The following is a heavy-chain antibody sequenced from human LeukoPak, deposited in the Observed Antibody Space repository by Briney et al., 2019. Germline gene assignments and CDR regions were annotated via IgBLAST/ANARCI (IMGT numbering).Heavy chain of an antibody. D-gene: IGHD3-3*01. CDR2: IYTSGST. J-gene: IGHJ6*03. Sequence: SETLSLTCTVSGGSISSGSYYWSWIRQPAGKGLEWIGRIYTSGSTNYNPSLKSRVTISVDTSKNQFSLKLSSVTAADTAAYYCASQISYYDFWSGSPSYYYYYMDVWGKGTTVTVSS. CDR1: GGSISSGSYY. CDR3: ASQISYYDFWSGSPSYYYYYMDV. V-gene: IGHV4-61*02.